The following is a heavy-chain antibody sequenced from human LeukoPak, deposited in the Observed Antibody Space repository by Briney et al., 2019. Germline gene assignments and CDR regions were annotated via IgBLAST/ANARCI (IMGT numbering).Heavy chain of an antibody. D-gene: IGHD3-22*01. CDR1: GHTFTSYY. V-gene: IGHV1-46*01. Sequence: GASVKVSCKASGHTFTSYYMHWVRQAPGQGLEWMGIINPSGGSTSYAQKFQGRVTMTRDTSTSTVYMELSSLRSEDTAVYYCARGDYYDSSGYLQFDYWGQGTLVTVSS. CDR3: ARGDYYDSSGYLQFDY. CDR2: INPSGGST. J-gene: IGHJ4*02.